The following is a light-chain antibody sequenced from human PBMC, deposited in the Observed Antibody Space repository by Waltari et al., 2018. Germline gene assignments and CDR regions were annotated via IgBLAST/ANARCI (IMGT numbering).Light chain of an antibody. CDR2: GAS. CDR1: QTVRTTD. J-gene: IGKJ4*01. CDR3: QQYDISPLT. V-gene: IGKV3-20*01. Sequence: EIVLTQSPGTLSLSPGDRATLSCRASQTVRTTDLAWYQQKPGQAPTLLIYGASSRATGIPDRVSGSGSGTDFSLTISSLEPEDFAVYYCQQYDISPLTFGGGTRVEIK.